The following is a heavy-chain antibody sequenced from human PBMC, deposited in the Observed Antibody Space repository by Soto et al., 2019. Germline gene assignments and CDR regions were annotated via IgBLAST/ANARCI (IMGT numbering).Heavy chain of an antibody. V-gene: IGHV4-61*02. J-gene: IGHJ5*02. CDR2: ISTSGTT. CDR1: GGSISSGGYF. CDR3: AREAGPDRWFDP. D-gene: IGHD6-19*01. Sequence: SETLSLTCSVSGGSISSGGYFYSWIRQHPGQGLDWIGRISTSGTTNYNPSLKSRVTMSVDTSKNHFSLNLSSVTAADTAVYYCAREAGPDRWFDPWGQGTLVTV.